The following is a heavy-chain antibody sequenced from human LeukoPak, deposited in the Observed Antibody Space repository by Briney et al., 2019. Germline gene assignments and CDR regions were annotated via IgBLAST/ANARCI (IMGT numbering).Heavy chain of an antibody. V-gene: IGHV3-74*01. J-gene: IGHJ4*02. CDR3: SREDYSDSGSHH. D-gene: IGHD3-10*01. Sequence: GGSLRLSCAASGFTFSNFWMHWVRQGPGKGLVWVSRITSDGSNTNYADSVRGRFTISRDNAKNTLYLQMNSLRAEDTAVYYCSREDYSDSGSHHWGQGTLVTVSS. CDR2: ITSDGSNT. CDR1: GFTFSNFW.